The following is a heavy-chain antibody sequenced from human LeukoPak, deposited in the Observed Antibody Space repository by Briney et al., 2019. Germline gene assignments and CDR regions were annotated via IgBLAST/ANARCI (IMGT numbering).Heavy chain of an antibody. Sequence: PGGSLRLSCAASGFTFSSYSMNWVRRAPGKGLEWVSYISSSSSTIYYADSVKGRFTISRDNAKNSLYLQMNSLRAEDTAVYYCARGDGYYDFWSGYYKRDNWFDPWGQGTLVTVSS. J-gene: IGHJ5*02. D-gene: IGHD3-3*01. CDR1: GFTFSSYS. CDR2: ISSSSSTI. V-gene: IGHV3-48*01. CDR3: ARGDGYYDFWSGYYKRDNWFDP.